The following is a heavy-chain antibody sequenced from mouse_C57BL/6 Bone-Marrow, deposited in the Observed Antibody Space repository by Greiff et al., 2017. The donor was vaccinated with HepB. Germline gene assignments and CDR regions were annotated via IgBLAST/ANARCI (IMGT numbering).Heavy chain of an antibody. CDR3: ANSNWTNFDY. D-gene: IGHD4-1*01. CDR1: GFTFSSYG. CDR2: ISSGGSYT. Sequence: EVKLMESGGDLVKPGGSLKLSCAASGFTFSSYGMSWVRQTPDKRLEWVATISSGGSYTYYPDSVKGRFTISRDNAKNTLYLQMSSLKSEDTAMYYCANSNWTNFDYWGQGTTLTVSS. V-gene: IGHV5-6*01. J-gene: IGHJ2*01.